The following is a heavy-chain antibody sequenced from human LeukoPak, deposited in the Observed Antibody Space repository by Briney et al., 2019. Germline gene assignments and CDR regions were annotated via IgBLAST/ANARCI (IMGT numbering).Heavy chain of an antibody. CDR2: FDPDNGET. V-gene: IGHV1-24*01. Sequence: ASVKVSCKVSVYTLTELSMHWVRQAPGKGLAWMGGFDPDNGETIYAQKFQGRVTITEDTSTDTAYMERRSLRSEDTAVYYCATTAGLDDYYYYGMDVWGQGHTVTVSS. CDR1: VYTLTELS. CDR3: ATTAGLDDYYYYGMDV. D-gene: IGHD2-8*02. J-gene: IGHJ6*02.